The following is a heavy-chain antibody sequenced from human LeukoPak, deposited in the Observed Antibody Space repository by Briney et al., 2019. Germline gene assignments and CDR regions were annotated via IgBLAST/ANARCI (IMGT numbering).Heavy chain of an antibody. CDR1: GGSISSSSYY. CDR3: AREGSRFLLYNWFDP. V-gene: IGHV4-39*07. Sequence: SETLSLTCTVSGGSISSSSYYWGWIRQPPGKGLEWIGSIYYSGSTHYNPSLKSRVTISVDTSKNQFSLKLSSVTAADTAVYYCAREGSRFLLYNWFDPWGQGTLVTVSS. J-gene: IGHJ5*02. CDR2: IYYSGST. D-gene: IGHD3-16*01.